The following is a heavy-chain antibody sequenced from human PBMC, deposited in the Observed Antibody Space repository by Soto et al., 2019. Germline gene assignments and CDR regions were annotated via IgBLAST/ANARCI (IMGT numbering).Heavy chain of an antibody. CDR1: GFTFSHYA. J-gene: IGHJ4*02. V-gene: IGHV3-30*18. CDR2: GSHDGRNT. D-gene: IGHD6-19*01. CDR3: AKGRRQWLATSDFSY. Sequence: VPRVESGGGVVQPGRSLRLSCATSGFTFSHYAMHWVRQAPGKGLEGVAVGSHDGRNTHYSDSVKGRFTISTDSSKNTVSLSMTGLRAQEMVVIYCAKGRRQWLATSDFSYWGQGAVVPVPS.